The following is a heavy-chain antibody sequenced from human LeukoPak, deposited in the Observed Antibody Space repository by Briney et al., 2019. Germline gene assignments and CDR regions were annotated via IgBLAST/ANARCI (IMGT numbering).Heavy chain of an antibody. CDR3: AKDVGKWESLHFFDY. D-gene: IGHD1-26*01. Sequence: GGSLRLSCLTSGFTFSTNAMSWVRQAPGKGLEWISGISGSGASTYYADSVTGRFTISRDNSRNTLYLQMNSLRGDDTAVYYCAKDVGKWESLHFFDYWGQGTLVTASS. CDR1: GFTFSTNA. CDR2: ISGSGAST. V-gene: IGHV3-23*01. J-gene: IGHJ4*02.